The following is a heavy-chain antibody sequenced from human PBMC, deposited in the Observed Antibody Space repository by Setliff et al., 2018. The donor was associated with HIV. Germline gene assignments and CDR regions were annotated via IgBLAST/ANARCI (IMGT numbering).Heavy chain of an antibody. D-gene: IGHD2-15*01. J-gene: IGHJ6*03. Sequence: GGSLRLSCAASGFTFSNYAMSRVRQAPGEGLEWVSSITNTSDYIYYADSVKGRFTISRDNAKNSLYLQMNSLRGEDTAVYYCAKTVVLTPYVSYYYYMDVWGKGTTVTVSS. CDR1: GFTFSNYA. V-gene: IGHV3-21*04. CDR2: ITNTSDYI. CDR3: AKTVVLTPYVSYYYYMDV.